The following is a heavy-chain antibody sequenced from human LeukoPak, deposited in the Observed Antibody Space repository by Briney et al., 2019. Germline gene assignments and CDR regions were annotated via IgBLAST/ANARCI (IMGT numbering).Heavy chain of an antibody. D-gene: IGHD3-9*01. CDR2: IKSKTDGGTI. V-gene: IGHV3-15*01. J-gene: IGHJ4*02. CDR3: TTDLTAPY. Sequence: GGSLRLSCAASGFTFTNVWMSWVRQPPGKGLEWVGRIKSKTDGGTIDYAAPVKGRFTISRDDSKKTLYLHMNSLKIEDTAVYYCTTDLTAPYWGQGTPVTVSS. CDR1: GFTFTNVW.